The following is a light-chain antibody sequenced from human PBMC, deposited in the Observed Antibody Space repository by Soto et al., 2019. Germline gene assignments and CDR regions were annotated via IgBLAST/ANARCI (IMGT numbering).Light chain of an antibody. V-gene: IGKV3-20*01. CDR1: PSSNSIY. Sequence: EIAFTQSPVTLSLSPSERATLSCSTGPSSNSIYLAWYKRKPGQAPRLLIYRASIRATGIPDRFMGSGSGTDFLLTMSRPEPEECAVDYCHQYDSWTMGRGIKVDIK. CDR3: HQYDSWT. J-gene: IGKJ1*01. CDR2: RAS.